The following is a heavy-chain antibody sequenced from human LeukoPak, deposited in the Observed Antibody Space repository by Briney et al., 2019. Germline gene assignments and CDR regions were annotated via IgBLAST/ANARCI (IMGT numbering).Heavy chain of an antibody. CDR2: IYSGGTT. Sequence: GGSLRLSCAASGFTVSSNYMNWVRQAPGKGLEWVSIIYSGGTTYYADSVKGRFTISRDNSKNTLYLQMNSLRAEDTAVYYCARDYYGSGIPHGMDVWGRGTTVTVSS. J-gene: IGHJ6*02. V-gene: IGHV3-53*01. CDR1: GFTVSSNY. D-gene: IGHD3-10*01. CDR3: ARDYYGSGIPHGMDV.